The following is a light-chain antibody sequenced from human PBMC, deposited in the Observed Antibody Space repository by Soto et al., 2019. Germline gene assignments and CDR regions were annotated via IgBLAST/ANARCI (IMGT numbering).Light chain of an antibody. J-gene: IGLJ3*02. CDR2: STT. Sequence: QAVVTQEPSLTVSPGETVTLTCASSTGAVSSGNYPIWFQQKPGQAPGALISSTTKRRSWTPARFSGSILGGKAALTLSGVHPEDEGEYFSPLSFPGPLRVFGGGPQLTV. CDR3: PLSFPGPLRV. V-gene: IGLV7-43*01. CDR1: TGAVSSGNY.